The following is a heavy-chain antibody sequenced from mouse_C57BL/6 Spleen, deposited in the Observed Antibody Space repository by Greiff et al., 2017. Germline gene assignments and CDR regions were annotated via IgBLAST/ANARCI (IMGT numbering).Heavy chain of an antibody. Sequence: QVQLKESGPGLVQPSQSLSITCTVSGFSLTSYGVHWVRQSPGKGLEWLGVIWSGGSTDYNAAFISRLSISKDNSKSQVFFKMNSLQADDTAIYYCARKDDGYYEGDAMDYWGQGTSVTVSS. D-gene: IGHD2-3*01. CDR3: ARKDDGYYEGDAMDY. CDR2: IWSGGST. J-gene: IGHJ4*01. CDR1: GFSLTSYG. V-gene: IGHV2-2*01.